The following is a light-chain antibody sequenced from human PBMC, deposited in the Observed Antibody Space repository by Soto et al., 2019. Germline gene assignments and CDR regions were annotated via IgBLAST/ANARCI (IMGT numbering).Light chain of an antibody. CDR2: GAS. CDR3: QQYGSSPPT. Sequence: EIVLTQSPGTLSLTPGERATLSCRASQSVSSSYLAGYQLKPGRAPRLLIYGASSRATGIPDRFSGSGSGTDFTLTISRLEPEDFAVYYCQQYGSSPPTFGQGTKV. CDR1: QSVSSSY. V-gene: IGKV3-20*01. J-gene: IGKJ1*01.